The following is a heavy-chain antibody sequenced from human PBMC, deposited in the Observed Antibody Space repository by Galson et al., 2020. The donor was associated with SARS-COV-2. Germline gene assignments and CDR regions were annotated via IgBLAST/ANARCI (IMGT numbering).Heavy chain of an antibody. D-gene: IGHD4-17*01. Sequence: SETLSLTCTVSGGSISDYYWSWIRQSPGKGLEWIGYIHYSGTTNYSPSLKSRVTISLDTSKSQFSLKLTSVTAADTAVYYCARQRDYGDNRYYFDNWGQGTLVTVSS. V-gene: IGHV4-59*08. J-gene: IGHJ4*02. CDR3: ARQRDYGDNRYYFDN. CDR1: GGSISDYY. CDR2: IHYSGTT.